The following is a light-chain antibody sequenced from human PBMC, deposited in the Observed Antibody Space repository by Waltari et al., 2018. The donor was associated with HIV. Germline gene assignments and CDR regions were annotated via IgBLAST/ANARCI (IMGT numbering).Light chain of an antibody. J-gene: IGLJ1*01. Sequence: QSALTQPHSVSGSPGQSLTISCTGTSSYVDTFVSLYQHHPGKAPKVIIYDVSKRPSCVPDRFSGSQSGNTAVLTISGLQAEDEADYHCCSHAGNLIFAFGTGTKVTVL. V-gene: IGLV2-11*01. CDR1: SSYVDTF. CDR2: DVS. CDR3: CSHAGNLIFA.